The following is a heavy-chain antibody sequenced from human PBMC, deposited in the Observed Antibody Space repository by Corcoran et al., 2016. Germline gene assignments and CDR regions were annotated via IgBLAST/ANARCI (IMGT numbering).Heavy chain of an antibody. V-gene: IGHV4-34*01. Sequence: QVQLQQWGAGLLKPSETLSLTCAVYGGSFSGYYWSWIRQPPGKGLEWIGEINHSGSTNYNPSLKSRVTISVDTSKNQFSLKLSSVTAADTAVYCCAGARGIVGASGGPPKGKKYYYGRDVWGQGTTVTVSS. J-gene: IGHJ6*02. D-gene: IGHD1-26*01. CDR2: INHSGST. CDR1: GGSFSGYY. CDR3: AGARGIVGASGGPPKGKKYYYGRDV.